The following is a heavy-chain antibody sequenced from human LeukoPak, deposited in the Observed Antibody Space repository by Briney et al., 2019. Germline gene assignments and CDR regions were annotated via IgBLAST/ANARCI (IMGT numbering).Heavy chain of an antibody. J-gene: IGHJ6*02. CDR2: IRSSGSHI. V-gene: IGHV3-21*04. Sequence: GGSLRLSCAASGFTFSGYSMSWVRQAPGKGLEWVSFIRSSGSHIYYADSVKGRFTISSENAKNSLYLQMNSLRAEDTAVYYCARANYGMDVWGQGTTVTVSS. CDR3: ARANYGMDV. CDR1: GFTFSGYS.